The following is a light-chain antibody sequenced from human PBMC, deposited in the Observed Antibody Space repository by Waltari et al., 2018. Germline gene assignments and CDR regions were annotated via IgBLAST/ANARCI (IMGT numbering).Light chain of an antibody. CDR3: QVWDDTTNSGV. J-gene: IGLJ3*02. CDR1: NIESKS. CDR2: YDG. Sequence: YVVTQPPSVSVAPGKTATLTCGGENIESKSVTRYQQKPGQVTVLVIFYDGDRPSGSPERFSGSNSGNTATLTISWVEAGDEADYHCQVWDDTTNSGVFGGGTRLTVL. V-gene: IGLV3-21*04.